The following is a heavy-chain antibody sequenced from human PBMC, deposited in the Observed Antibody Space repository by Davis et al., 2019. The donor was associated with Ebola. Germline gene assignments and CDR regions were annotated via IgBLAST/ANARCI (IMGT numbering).Heavy chain of an antibody. D-gene: IGHD4-23*01. CDR2: ISGSATST. CDR3: ARGGAVAPD. J-gene: IGHJ4*02. Sequence: GESLKISCAASGFTFYRYEMNWVRQAPGKGLEWLSSISGSATSTFYADSVKGRFTISRDNARDSLYLQMDSLRVEDTAVYFCARGGAVAPDWGPGTLVTVSS. CDR1: GFTFYRYE. V-gene: IGHV3-48*03.